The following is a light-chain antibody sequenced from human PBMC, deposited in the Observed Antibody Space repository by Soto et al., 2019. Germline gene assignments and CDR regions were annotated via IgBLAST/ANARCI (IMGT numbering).Light chain of an antibody. V-gene: IGKV1-39*01. CDR3: QQSYRIPYT. CDR2: AAS. J-gene: IGKJ2*01. Sequence: DIQMTHSPSSLSASVGDRVTITCWASQNIDNYLNWYQQKPGKAPKLLIYAASTLQGGVPSRFSGSGSGTDLTLTISSLQPEDFATYFCQQSYRIPYTFGQGTKLEIK. CDR1: QNIDNY.